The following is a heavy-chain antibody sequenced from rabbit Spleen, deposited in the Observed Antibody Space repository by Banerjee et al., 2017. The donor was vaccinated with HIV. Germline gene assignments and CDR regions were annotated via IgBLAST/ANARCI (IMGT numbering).Heavy chain of an antibody. V-gene: IGHV1S45*01. CDR2: IDAGSSGST. CDR1: GFDISSYH. D-gene: IGHD1-1*01. CDR3: ARDLADVIGWNLDL. Sequence: QEQLEESGGDLVKPGASLTLTCTASGFDISSYHICWVRQAPGKGLEWIACIDAGSSGSTYYASWAKGRFTCSKTSSTTVTLQMTSLTAADTATYFCARDLADVIGWNLDLWGPGTLVTVS. J-gene: IGHJ6*01.